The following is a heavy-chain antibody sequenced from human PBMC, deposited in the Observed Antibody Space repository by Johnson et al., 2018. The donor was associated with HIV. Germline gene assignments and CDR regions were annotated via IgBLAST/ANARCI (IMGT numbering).Heavy chain of an antibody. D-gene: IGHD3-10*01. CDR1: GFTFDYYD. V-gene: IGHV3-9*01. Sequence: VQLVESGGGLVRPGGSLRLSCAASGFTFDYYDMHWVRQAPGKGLEWVSCISWNSGSIGYADSVKGRFTISRDNAKNSLYLQMNSLRAEDTALYYCAKEKKTMVQGLGAFDIWGQGTMVTVSS. CDR3: AKEKKTMVQGLGAFDI. CDR2: ISWNSGSI. J-gene: IGHJ3*02.